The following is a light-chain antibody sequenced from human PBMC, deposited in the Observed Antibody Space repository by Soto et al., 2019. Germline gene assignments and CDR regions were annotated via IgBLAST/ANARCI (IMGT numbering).Light chain of an antibody. J-gene: IGKJ1*01. CDR3: QQRSNWPPWT. CDR2: DAS. CDR1: QSVYINS. Sequence: EVVLTQSPGTLSLSPGESATLSCRASQSVYINSLAWYQHKRGRAPRLLIYDASNRATGIPARFSGSGSGTDFTLTISSLEPEDFAVYYCQQRSNWPPWTFGQGTKVDIK. V-gene: IGKV3-11*01.